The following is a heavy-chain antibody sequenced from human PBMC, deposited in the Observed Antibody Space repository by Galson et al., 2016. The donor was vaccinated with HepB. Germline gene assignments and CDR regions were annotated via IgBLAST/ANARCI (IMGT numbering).Heavy chain of an antibody. CDR3: ATVDIVATSEFYFDN. D-gene: IGHD5-12*01. J-gene: IGHJ4*02. CDR2: FDPENGET. CDR1: GYTLTRLS. V-gene: IGHV1-24*01. Sequence: SVKVSCKVSGYTLTRLSLHWVRQAPGKGLEWMGGFDPENGETIYAQNLQGRVTMTEDTLTETAYMELSRLTFEDAAVYYCATVDIVATSEFYFDNWGQGTLDTVTS.